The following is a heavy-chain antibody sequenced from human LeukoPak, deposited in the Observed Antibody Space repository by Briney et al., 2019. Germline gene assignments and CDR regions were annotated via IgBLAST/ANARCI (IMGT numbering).Heavy chain of an antibody. D-gene: IGHD2-2*01. V-gene: IGHV1-69*05. CDR2: IIPIFGTA. CDR1: GGTFSSYA. Sequence: ASVKVSCKASGGTFSSYAISWVRQAPGQGLEWMGGIIPIFGTADYAQKFQGRVTITTDESTSTAYMELSSLRFEDTAVYYCARERGDIVVVPAPWGAFDIWGQGTMVTVSS. J-gene: IGHJ3*02. CDR3: ARERGDIVVVPAPWGAFDI.